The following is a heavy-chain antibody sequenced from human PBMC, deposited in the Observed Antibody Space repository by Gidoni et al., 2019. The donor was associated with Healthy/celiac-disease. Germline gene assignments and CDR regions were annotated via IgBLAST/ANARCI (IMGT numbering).Heavy chain of an antibody. V-gene: IGHV4-34*01. CDR2: INHSGST. CDR1: GAYFSGYY. D-gene: IGHD2-8*01. J-gene: IGHJ4*02. CDR3: ARGTLNPEAPFDY. Sequence: VQLPRWGAGRLEPAGTLSRTRAVYGAYFSGYYCSWIRQPPGKGLEWIGEINHSGSTNYNPSPKSRVTISVDTSKNQFSLKLSSVPAADTAVYYCARGTLNPEAPFDYWGQGTLVTVSS.